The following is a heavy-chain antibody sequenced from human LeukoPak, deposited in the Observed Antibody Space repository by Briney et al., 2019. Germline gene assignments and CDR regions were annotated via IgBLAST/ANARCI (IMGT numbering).Heavy chain of an antibody. D-gene: IGHD3-9*01. CDR3: ARRHRNYDILTGYPY. V-gene: IGHV4-34*01. CDR1: GGSFSGYY. Sequence: SETLSLTCAVYGGSFSGYYWSWIRQPPGKGLEWIGEINHSGSTNYNPSLKSRVTISVDTSKNQFSLKLSSVTAADTAVYYCARRHRNYDILTGYPYWGQGTLVTVSS. CDR2: INHSGST. J-gene: IGHJ4*02.